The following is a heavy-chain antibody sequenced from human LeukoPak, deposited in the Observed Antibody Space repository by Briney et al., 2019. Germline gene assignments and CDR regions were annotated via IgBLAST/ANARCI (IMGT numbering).Heavy chain of an antibody. Sequence: GGSLRLSCVASGLTVSSYSMNWVRQAPGKGLEWVSYISSSSSTIYYADSVKGRFTISGDNAKNSLYLQMSNLRAEDTAVYFCARGGGLDVWGQGATVTVSS. CDR1: GLTVSSYS. CDR2: ISSSSSTI. V-gene: IGHV3-48*04. D-gene: IGHD3-16*01. CDR3: ARGGGLDV. J-gene: IGHJ6*02.